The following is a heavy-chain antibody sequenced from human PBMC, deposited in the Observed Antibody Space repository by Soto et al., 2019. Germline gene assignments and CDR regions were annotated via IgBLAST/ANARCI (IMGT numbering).Heavy chain of an antibody. D-gene: IGHD3-22*01. CDR2: KWYDGSNK. CDR1: GFTFSSYG. V-gene: IGHV3-33*01. CDR3: ARGNYDSSGYHY. Sequence: PGGSLRLSCAASGFTFSSYGMHWVRQAPGKGLEWVAVKWYDGSNKYYADSVKGRFTISRDNSKNTLYLQMNSLRAEDTAVYYCARGNYDSSGYHYWGQGTLVTVSS. J-gene: IGHJ4*02.